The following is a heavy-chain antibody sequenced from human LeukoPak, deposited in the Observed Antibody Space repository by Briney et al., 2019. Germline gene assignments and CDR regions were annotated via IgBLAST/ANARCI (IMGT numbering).Heavy chain of an antibody. CDR1: GGSISSSSYY. CDR2: IYYSGST. V-gene: IGHV4-39*01. Sequence: PSETLSLTCTVSGGSISSSSYYWGWLRQPPGKGLEWIGSIYYSGSTYYNPSLKSRVTISVDTSKNQFSLKLSSVTAADTAVYYCARQENSGGWYGSFDYWGQGTLVTVSS. J-gene: IGHJ4*02. CDR3: ARQENSGGWYGSFDY. D-gene: IGHD6-19*01.